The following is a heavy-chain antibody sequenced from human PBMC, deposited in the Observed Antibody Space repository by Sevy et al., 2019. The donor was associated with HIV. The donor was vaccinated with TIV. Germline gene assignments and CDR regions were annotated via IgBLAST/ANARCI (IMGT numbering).Heavy chain of an antibody. D-gene: IGHD3-22*01. Sequence: GGCLRLSCAASGITFSRYWMHWVRQVPGKGLVWVSRINSDGSSTSYADSVRGRFTISRDNAKNTLYLQMNSLRAEDTAVYYCARKDSSGLDCWGQGILVTVSS. J-gene: IGHJ4*02. CDR3: ARKDSSGLDC. V-gene: IGHV3-74*01. CDR2: INSDGSST. CDR1: GITFSRYW.